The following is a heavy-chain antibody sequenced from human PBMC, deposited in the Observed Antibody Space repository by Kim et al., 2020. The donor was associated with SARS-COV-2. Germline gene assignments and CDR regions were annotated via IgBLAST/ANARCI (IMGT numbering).Heavy chain of an antibody. J-gene: IGHJ4*02. D-gene: IGHD1-7*01. V-gene: IGHV4-34*01. Sequence: GSTNSNTSLKSRVTISVDTSKNQFSLRLSSVTAAETAVYYCARGNSYVYWGQGTLVTVSS. CDR3: ARGNSYVY. CDR2: GST.